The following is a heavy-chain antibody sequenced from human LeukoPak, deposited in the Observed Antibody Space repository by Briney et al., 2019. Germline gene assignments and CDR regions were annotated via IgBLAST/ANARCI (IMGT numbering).Heavy chain of an antibody. CDR3: ARDVFYYDSSGYDYYYYGMDV. V-gene: IGHV4-30-4*01. D-gene: IGHD3-22*01. J-gene: IGHJ6*02. CDR2: IYYSGST. Sequence: SQTLSLTCTVSSGSISSGDYYWSWIRQPPGKGLEWIGYIYYSGSTYYNPSLKSRVTISVDTSKNQFSLKLSSVTAADTAVYYCARDVFYYDSSGYDYYYYGMDVWGQGTTVTVSS. CDR1: SGSISSGDYY.